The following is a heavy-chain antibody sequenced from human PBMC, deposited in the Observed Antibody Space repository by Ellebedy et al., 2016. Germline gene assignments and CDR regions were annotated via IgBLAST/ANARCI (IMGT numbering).Heavy chain of an antibody. CDR1: GGSVRSDY. Sequence: SETLSLTCNVSGGSVRSDYWNWIRRPPGKGLEWIGYVFHTGTTKYNPSLKSRVTMSVDTSKSQISLRLTSVTAADTAVYYCAKWNVDWYAFDVWGQGTLVTVSS. J-gene: IGHJ3*01. CDR2: VFHTGTT. D-gene: IGHD1-1*01. CDR3: AKWNVDWYAFDV. V-gene: IGHV4-59*02.